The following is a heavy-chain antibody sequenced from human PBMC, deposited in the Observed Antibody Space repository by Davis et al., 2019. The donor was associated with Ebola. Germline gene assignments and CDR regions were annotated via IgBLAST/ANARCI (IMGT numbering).Heavy chain of an antibody. V-gene: IGHV1-18*01. Sequence: ASVKVSCKASGYTFTSYGISWVRQAPGQGLEWMGWISAYNGNTNYAQTLQGRVTMTTDTSTSTAYMELRSLRSDDTAVYYCARAPGLGCSSTSCYLDFQHWGQGTLVTVSS. J-gene: IGHJ1*01. CDR1: GYTFTSYG. CDR3: ARAPGLGCSSTSCYLDFQH. CDR2: ISAYNGNT. D-gene: IGHD2-2*01.